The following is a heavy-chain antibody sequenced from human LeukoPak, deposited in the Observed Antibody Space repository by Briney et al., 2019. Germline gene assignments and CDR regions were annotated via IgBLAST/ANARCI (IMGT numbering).Heavy chain of an antibody. J-gene: IGHJ4*02. CDR2: INPNSGGT. CDR1: GYTFTGYY. V-gene: IGHV1-2*02. CDR3: ARASDSGTYLLGY. D-gene: IGHD1-26*01. Sequence: ASVKLSCTASGYTFTGYYLHWMRQTPGQGLEWMGWINPNSGGTNYAQKFQGRITMTRDTSSSTGYMEVSRLTSDDTAVYYCARASDSGTYLLGYWGQGTRVTVSS.